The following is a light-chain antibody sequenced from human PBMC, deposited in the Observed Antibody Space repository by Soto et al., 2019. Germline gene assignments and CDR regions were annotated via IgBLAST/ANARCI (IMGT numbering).Light chain of an antibody. CDR1: QSISSW. CDR3: QQYNSFLLS. CDR2: DAS. J-gene: IGKJ4*02. V-gene: IGKV1-5*01. Sequence: DIQMTQSPSTLSASVGDRVTITCRASQSISSWLAWYQQKPGKAPKLLNYDASSLESGVPSRFSGSGSGTEFTLTISSLQPDDFATYYCQQYNSFLLSFGGGTKVEIK.